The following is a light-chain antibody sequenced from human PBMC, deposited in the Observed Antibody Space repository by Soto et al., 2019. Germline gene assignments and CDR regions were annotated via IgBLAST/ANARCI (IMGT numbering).Light chain of an antibody. CDR2: GNS. CDR3: QSYDSSLSGVV. Sequence: QSVLTQPPSVSGAPGQRVTISWTGSSSNSGAGYDVHWYQQLPGTAPKLLIYGNSNRPSGVPDRFSGSKSGTSDSLAITGRQAEDEADYYCQSYDSSLSGVVFGGGTKLTVL. V-gene: IGLV1-40*01. J-gene: IGLJ2*01. CDR1: SSNSGAGYD.